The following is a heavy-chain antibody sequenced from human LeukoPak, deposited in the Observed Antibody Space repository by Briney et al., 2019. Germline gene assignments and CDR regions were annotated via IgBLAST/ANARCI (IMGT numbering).Heavy chain of an antibody. CDR2: IGGSGGST. CDR1: GFTFSDYT. CDR3: AKIIAAIDY. D-gene: IGHD6-13*01. V-gene: IGHV3-23*01. J-gene: IGHJ4*02. Sequence: GGSLRLSCAASGFTFSDYTMNWVRQAPGKGLEWVSAIGGSGGSTYYADSVKGRFTISRDNSKNTLYLQMNSLRAEDTAVYYCAKIIAAIDYWGQGTLVTVSS.